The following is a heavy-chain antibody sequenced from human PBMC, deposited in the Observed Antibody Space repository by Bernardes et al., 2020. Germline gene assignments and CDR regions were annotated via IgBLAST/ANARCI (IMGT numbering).Heavy chain of an antibody. J-gene: IGHJ3*02. V-gene: IGHV4-39*01. CDR2: IYYSGST. CDR1: DGSISSSTYY. D-gene: IGHD1-20*01. CDR3: ARAASNWNDRDAFDI. Sequence: TLSLTCTVSDGSISSSTYYWGWIRQPPGKGLEWIGSIYYSGSTYNNPSLKSRVTISVDTSKNQFSLKLSSVTAADTAVYYCARAASNWNDRDAFDIWGQGTMVTVSS.